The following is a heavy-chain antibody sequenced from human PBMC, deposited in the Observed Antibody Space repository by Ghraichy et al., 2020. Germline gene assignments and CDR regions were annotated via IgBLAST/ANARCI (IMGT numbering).Heavy chain of an antibody. CDR2: ISSSSSTI. J-gene: IGHJ4*02. CDR1: GLTFSSYS. D-gene: IGHD4-17*01. Sequence: ESLNISCAVSGLTFSSYSMNWVRQAPGKGLEWVSYISSSSSTIYYADSVKGRFTISRDNAKNSLYLQMNSLRDEDTAVYYCARVGDYAYKDWGQGTLVTVSS. V-gene: IGHV3-48*02. CDR3: ARVGDYAYKD.